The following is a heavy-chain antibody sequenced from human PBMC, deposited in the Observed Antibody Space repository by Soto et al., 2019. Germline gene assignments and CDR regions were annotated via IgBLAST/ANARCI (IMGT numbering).Heavy chain of an antibody. Sequence: EVQLVESGGGLVKPGGSLRLSCAASGFTFSSYSSSSSSYTYYADSVKGRFTISRDNAKNSLYLQMNSLRAEDTAVYYWARELYSGGGCAFDIWGQGTMVTVSS. CDR1: GFTFSSYS. V-gene: IGHV3-21*01. J-gene: IGHJ3*02. D-gene: IGHD1-26*01. CDR2: SSSSSYT. CDR3: ARELYSGGGCAFDI.